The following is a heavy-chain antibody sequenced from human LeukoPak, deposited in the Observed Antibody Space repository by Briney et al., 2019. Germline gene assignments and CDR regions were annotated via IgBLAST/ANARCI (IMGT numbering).Heavy chain of an antibody. CDR2: ISGSGGST. Sequence: GGSLRLSCAASGFTFNTYGMSWVRQAPGKGLEWISAISGSGGSTYYADSVKGRFTISRDNSKNTLYLQMNSLRAEDTAVYYCAKVLSDYGDYADAFDIWGQGTMVTVSS. D-gene: IGHD4-17*01. CDR3: AKVLSDYGDYADAFDI. V-gene: IGHV3-23*01. J-gene: IGHJ3*02. CDR1: GFTFNTYG.